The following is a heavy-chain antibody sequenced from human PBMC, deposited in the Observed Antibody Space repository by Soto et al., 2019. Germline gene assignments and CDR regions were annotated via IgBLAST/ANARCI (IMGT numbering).Heavy chain of an antibody. J-gene: IGHJ4*02. D-gene: IGHD6-13*01. CDR1: GFTFSSYA. V-gene: IGHV3-23*01. CDR3: AEASLFIGANDY. Sequence: GGSLRLSCAASGFTFSSYAMSWVRQAPGKGLEWVSAISGSGGSTYYADSVKGRFTISRDNSKNTLYLQMNSLRAEDTAVYYCAEASLFIGANDYWGQGTLVTVSS. CDR2: ISGSGGST.